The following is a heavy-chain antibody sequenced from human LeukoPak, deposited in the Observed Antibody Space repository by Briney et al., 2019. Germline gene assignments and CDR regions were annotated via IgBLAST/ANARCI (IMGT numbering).Heavy chain of an antibody. J-gene: IGHJ4*02. CDR2: INQNGGQS. V-gene: IGHV3-7*03. Sequence: GGSLRLSCAASGFTFGSCWMNWVRQTPGKGLEWVADINQNGGQSYYVDSVKGRFTLSRDNAKNSLFLQLNSLRAEDTAVYYCVKNSGWYCLDYWGQGITVIVSS. CDR1: GFTFGSCW. CDR3: VKNSGWYCLDY. D-gene: IGHD6-13*01.